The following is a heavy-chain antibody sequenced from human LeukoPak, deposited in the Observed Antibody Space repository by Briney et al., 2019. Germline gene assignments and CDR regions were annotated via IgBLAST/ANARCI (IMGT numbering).Heavy chain of an antibody. V-gene: IGHV4-34*01. CDR2: INHSGST. CDR1: GGSFSGYY. Sequence: SETLSLTSAVYGGSFSGYYWSWIRQPPGKGLEWIGEINHSGSTNYNPSLKSRVTISVDTSKNQFSLKLSSVTAADTAVYYCARGVQPGIAIAGWYFDLWGRGTLVTVSS. J-gene: IGHJ2*01. CDR3: ARGVQPGIAIAGWYFDL. D-gene: IGHD6-13*01.